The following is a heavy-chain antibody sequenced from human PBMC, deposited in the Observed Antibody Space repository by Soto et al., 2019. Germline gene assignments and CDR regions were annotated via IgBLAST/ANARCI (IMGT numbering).Heavy chain of an antibody. J-gene: IGHJ4*02. CDR1: GLTLRSYA. Sequence: EGQLLQSGGDLVQPGGSLRLSCAGSGLTLRSYAMTWIRQTPEKGLEWVSTISGRSGVPSYADSVNGRFTVSRDNSKNMVYLQMNSLRAEDMAVYYCTRDTGVDFDYWGQGSLVTVSS. D-gene: IGHD3-3*01. CDR3: TRDTGVDFDY. CDR2: ISGRSGVP. V-gene: IGHV3-23*01.